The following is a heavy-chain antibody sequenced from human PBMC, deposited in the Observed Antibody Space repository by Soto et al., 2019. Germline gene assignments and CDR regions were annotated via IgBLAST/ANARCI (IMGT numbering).Heavy chain of an antibody. J-gene: IGHJ4*02. CDR1: GDSITNNKW. Sequence: SETLSLTCSVSGDSITNNKWWSWIRQPPGKGLEWIGEMNHSGSTNYNPSLKSRVTISVDTSKNQFSLRLSSVTAADTAVYYCARGYGRNFDYWGQGTLVTVSS. D-gene: IGHD5-18*01. CDR2: MNHSGST. CDR3: ARGYGRNFDY. V-gene: IGHV4-4*02.